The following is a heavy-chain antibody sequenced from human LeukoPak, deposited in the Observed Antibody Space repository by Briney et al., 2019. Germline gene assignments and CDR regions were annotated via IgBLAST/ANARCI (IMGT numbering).Heavy chain of an antibody. D-gene: IGHD3-22*01. CDR1: GFTFNSYW. Sequence: PGGSLRLSCAASGFTFNSYWMHWVRQAPGKGLLWVSRINTDGSSTHYADSVKGRLTISRDNAKNMLCLQMNGLRAEDTAVYYCVVWGEDSSGHRFDHWGQGTLVTVSS. CDR3: VVWGEDSSGHRFDH. J-gene: IGHJ4*02. CDR2: INTDGSST. V-gene: IGHV3-74*01.